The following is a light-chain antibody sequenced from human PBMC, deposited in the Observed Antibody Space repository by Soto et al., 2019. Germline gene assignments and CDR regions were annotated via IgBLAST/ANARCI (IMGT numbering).Light chain of an antibody. J-gene: IGKJ2*01. CDR3: QQSYSTPYF. Sequence: DIQMTQSPSSLSASVGDRVTITCRASQSISSCLNWFQQKPGKDPKLLIYAASTLQSGVPLRFSGSGSGTDLTLNISSLQPEDFATYYCQQSYSTPYFFGQGTKLEIK. CDR2: AAS. V-gene: IGKV1-39*01. CDR1: QSISSC.